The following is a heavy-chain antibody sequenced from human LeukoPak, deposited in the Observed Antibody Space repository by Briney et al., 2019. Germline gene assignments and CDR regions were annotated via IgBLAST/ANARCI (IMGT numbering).Heavy chain of an antibody. Sequence: ASETLSLTCTVSGGSVSSTTYYWSWIRQPPGKGLEWIASINYSGSTYYNPSLKSRVTISVDTSENQFSLKLSSVTAADTAVYYCARYVVYGSGKFYFDYWGQGTLVTVSS. J-gene: IGHJ4*02. CDR2: INYSGST. V-gene: IGHV4-39*01. CDR1: GGSVSSTTYY. D-gene: IGHD3-10*01. CDR3: ARYVVYGSGKFYFDY.